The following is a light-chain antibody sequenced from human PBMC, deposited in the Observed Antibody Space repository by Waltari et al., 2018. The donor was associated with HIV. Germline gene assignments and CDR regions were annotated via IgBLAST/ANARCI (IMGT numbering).Light chain of an antibody. J-gene: IGLJ2*01. CDR2: EVS. Sequence: QSALTQPASVSGSAGQSITISCTGTSNDVGGYNYVSWYQQHPGKAPKPMIYEVSNRPSGVSNRFSGSKSGNTASLTISGLQAEDEADYYCSSYKNSNTLVFGGGTKLTVL. CDR1: SNDVGGYNY. V-gene: IGLV2-14*01. CDR3: SSYKNSNTLV.